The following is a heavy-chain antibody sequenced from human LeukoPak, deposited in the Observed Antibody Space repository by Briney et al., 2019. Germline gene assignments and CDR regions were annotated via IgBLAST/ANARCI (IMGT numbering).Heavy chain of an antibody. V-gene: IGHV3-21*01. CDR3: ARGHTDFDY. CDR2: ISSSSTYI. CDR1: GFTFSSYS. D-gene: IGHD4-17*01. Sequence: SGGSLRLYCAASGFTFSSYSMNWVCQAPGKGLEWVSSISSSSTYIYYADSVRGRFAISRDNAKNSLYLQMNSLRAEDTAVYYCARGHTDFDYWGQRTLVTVSS. J-gene: IGHJ4*02.